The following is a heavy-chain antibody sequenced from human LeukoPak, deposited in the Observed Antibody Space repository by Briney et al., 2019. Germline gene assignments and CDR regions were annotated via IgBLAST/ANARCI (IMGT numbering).Heavy chain of an antibody. J-gene: IGHJ4*02. CDR2: LDPEDGET. D-gene: IGHD3-22*01. Sequence: GASVKVSCKVSGYTLTGLSMHWVRQAPGKGLEWMGGLDPEDGETIYAQKFQGRVTMTEDTSTDTAYMELSSLRSEDTAVYYCATDALGHYYDSSGYYPTWDYWGQGTLVTVSS. CDR1: GYTLTGLS. CDR3: ATDALGHYYDSSGYYPTWDY. V-gene: IGHV1-24*01.